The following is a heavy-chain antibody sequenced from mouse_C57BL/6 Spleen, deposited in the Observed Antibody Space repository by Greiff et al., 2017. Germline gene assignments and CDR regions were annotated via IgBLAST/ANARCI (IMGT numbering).Heavy chain of an antibody. CDR1: GFTFSDYY. Sequence: EVHLVESGGGLVQPGGSLKLSCAASGFTFSDYYMYWVRQTPEKRLEWVAYISNGGGSTYYPDTVKGRFTISRDNAKNTLYLQMSRLKSEDTAMYYCARHDDYDGHGYFDVWGTGTTVTVSS. CDR2: ISNGGGST. J-gene: IGHJ1*03. CDR3: ARHDDYDGHGYFDV. V-gene: IGHV5-12*01. D-gene: IGHD2-4*01.